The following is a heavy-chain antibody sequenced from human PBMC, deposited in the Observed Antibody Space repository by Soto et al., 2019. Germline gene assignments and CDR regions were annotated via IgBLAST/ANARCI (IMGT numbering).Heavy chain of an antibody. D-gene: IGHD3-10*01. J-gene: IGHJ4*02. CDR2: ISGGGDTT. Sequence: EVQLLESGGGLVQPGGSLRLSCAASGFTFNNYAMTWVRQAPGKRLEWDSAISGGGDTTAYADSVKGRFTVSRGGSKNTLYLQMSSLRAEDTALYYCAKGRGGSGSLTPRVDFWGQGTLVTVSS. V-gene: IGHV3-23*01. CDR3: AKGRGGSGSLTPRVDF. CDR1: GFTFNNYA.